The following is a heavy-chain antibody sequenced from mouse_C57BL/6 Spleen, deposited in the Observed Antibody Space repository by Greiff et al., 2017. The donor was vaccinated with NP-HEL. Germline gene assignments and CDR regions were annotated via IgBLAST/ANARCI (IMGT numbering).Heavy chain of an antibody. Sequence: QVQLKESGAELVRPGSSVKLSCKASGYTFTSYWMHWVKQRPIQGLEWIGNIDPSDSETHYNQKFKDKATLTVDKSSSTAYMQLSSLTSEDSAVYYCAREDGSYYFDYWGQGTTLTVSS. V-gene: IGHV1-52*01. CDR2: IDPSDSET. CDR1: GYTFTSYW. D-gene: IGHD2-3*01. CDR3: AREDGSYYFDY. J-gene: IGHJ2*01.